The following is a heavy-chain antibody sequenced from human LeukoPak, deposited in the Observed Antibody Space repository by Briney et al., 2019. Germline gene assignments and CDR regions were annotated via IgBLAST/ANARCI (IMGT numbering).Heavy chain of an antibody. Sequence: SETLSLTCTVYDASFSGYYWSWIRQPPGKGLEWIGEINHSGSTNYNPSLKSRVTISVDTSKNQFSLNLRSVTAADTAVYYCARGRPSDGYRKWFDPWGQGTLVTVSS. CDR2: INHSGST. J-gene: IGHJ5*02. V-gene: IGHV4-34*01. CDR1: DASFSGYY. CDR3: ARGRPSDGYRKWFDP. D-gene: IGHD6-19*01.